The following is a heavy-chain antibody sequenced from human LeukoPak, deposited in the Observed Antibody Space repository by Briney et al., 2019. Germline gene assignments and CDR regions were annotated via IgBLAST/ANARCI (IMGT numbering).Heavy chain of an antibody. V-gene: IGHV1-69*13. D-gene: IGHD3-22*01. CDR1: GGTFSSYA. Sequence: ASVKVSCKASGGTFSSYAINWVRQAPGQGLEWMGGIIPIFGTANYAQKFQDRVTITADESTSTAYMELSRLRSDDTAVYYCARDLPGYYYDSSGYPHPIAFDIWGQGTMVTVSS. CDR3: ARDLPGYYYDSSGYPHPIAFDI. CDR2: IIPIFGTA. J-gene: IGHJ3*02.